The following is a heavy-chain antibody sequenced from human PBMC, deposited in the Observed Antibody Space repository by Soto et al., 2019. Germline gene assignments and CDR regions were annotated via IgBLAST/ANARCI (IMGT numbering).Heavy chain of an antibody. CDR2: ISGSGSVI. V-gene: IGHV3-48*03. J-gene: IGHJ6*02. Sequence: GGSLRLSCVASGFTFRSYEMNWVRQAPGKGLEWVSYISGSGSVIKYGDSVKGRFTISRDNAKNSLYLQMNSLRAEDTALYYCTRSGNNLYYYGMDVWGQGTTVTVSS. CDR1: GFTFRSYE. CDR3: TRSGNNLYYYGMDV. D-gene: IGHD1-20*01.